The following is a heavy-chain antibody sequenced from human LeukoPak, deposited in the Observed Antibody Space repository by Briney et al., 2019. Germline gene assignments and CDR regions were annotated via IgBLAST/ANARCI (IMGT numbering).Heavy chain of an antibody. CDR2: INAYNGNT. D-gene: IGHD1-26*01. Sequence: ASVKVPCKTSGYTFTYYVISWVRQAPGQGLEWMGWINAYNGNTNDARKFQGRVTMTTDTSTSTAYMELRSLRSDDTAVYYCARGEKPYDYWGQGTLVSVSS. CDR3: ARGEKPYDY. V-gene: IGHV1-18*01. J-gene: IGHJ4*02. CDR1: GYTFTYYV.